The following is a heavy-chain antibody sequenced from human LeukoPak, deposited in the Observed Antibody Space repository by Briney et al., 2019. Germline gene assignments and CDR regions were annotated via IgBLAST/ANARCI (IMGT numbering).Heavy chain of an antibody. CDR2: IWYDGSSK. CDR1: GFTFSSKG. J-gene: IGHJ4*02. CDR3: AKDRGSGYHYFDY. Sequence: GGSLRLSCEASGFTFSSKGMHWVRQAPGKGLEWVAVIWYDGSSKYYADSVKGRFTISRDNSKNTLYLQMNSLRAEDTAVYYCAKDRGSGYHYFDYWGQGTLVTVSS. D-gene: IGHD3-22*01. V-gene: IGHV3-33*03.